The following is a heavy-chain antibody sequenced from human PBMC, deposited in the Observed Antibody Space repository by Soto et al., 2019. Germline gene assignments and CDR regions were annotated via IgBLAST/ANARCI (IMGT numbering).Heavy chain of an antibody. CDR1: GYTFTSYG. D-gene: IGHD3-3*01. CDR2: ISAYNGNT. J-gene: IGHJ6*03. CDR3: ARDALLLDFWSGPNYYYYMDV. V-gene: IGHV1-18*01. Sequence: ASVKVSCKASGYTFTSYGISWVRQAPGQGLEWMGWISAYNGNTNYAQKLQGRVTMTTDTSTSTAYMELRSLRSDDTAVYYCARDALLLDFWSGPNYYYYMDVWGKGTTVTVSS.